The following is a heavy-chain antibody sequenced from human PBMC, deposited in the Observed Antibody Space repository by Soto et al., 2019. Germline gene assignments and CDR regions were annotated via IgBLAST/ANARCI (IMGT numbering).Heavy chain of an antibody. J-gene: IGHJ4*02. CDR3: AKDLHGDRDGYHYGADS. D-gene: IGHD4-17*01. CDR2: VSYDGSRK. V-gene: IGHV3-30*18. CDR1: GFTYSTYG. Sequence: QVQVVESGGGVVQPGRSLTLSCAASGFTYSTYGMHWVHQAPGKGLEWVAIVSYDGSRKHYVDSVKGRFAISRDNSMNTLYLQLNSLRPEDTAMYYCAKDLHGDRDGYHYGADSRGQGTLVTVSS.